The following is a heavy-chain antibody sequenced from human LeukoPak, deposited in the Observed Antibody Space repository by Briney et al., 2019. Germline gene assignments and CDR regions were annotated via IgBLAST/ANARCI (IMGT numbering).Heavy chain of an antibody. V-gene: IGHV5-51*01. Sequence: GASLQISCKGSGYMFTNYWIGGGRPLPGKGLEWMGITLPDDPDTSYNPSFQGQVIISAAKSINTAYLHWISLKASDTALYYCARLDSVALGPDYWGQGTLVTVSS. CDR2: TLPDDPDT. D-gene: IGHD4-23*01. CDR1: GYMFTNYW. J-gene: IGHJ4*02. CDR3: ARLDSVALGPDY.